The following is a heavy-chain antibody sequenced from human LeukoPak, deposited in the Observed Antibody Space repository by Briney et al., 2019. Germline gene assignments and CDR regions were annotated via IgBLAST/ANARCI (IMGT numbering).Heavy chain of an antibody. J-gene: IGHJ6*02. Sequence: ASVKVSCKASGYTFTSYGISWVRQAPGQGLEWMGWISAYNGSTNYAQKLQGRVTMTTDTSTSTAYMELRSLRSDDTAVYYCARDLGYCSGGSCYFSYYYGMDVWGQGTTVTVSS. D-gene: IGHD2-15*01. V-gene: IGHV1-18*01. CDR1: GYTFTSYG. CDR3: ARDLGYCSGGSCYFSYYYGMDV. CDR2: ISAYNGST.